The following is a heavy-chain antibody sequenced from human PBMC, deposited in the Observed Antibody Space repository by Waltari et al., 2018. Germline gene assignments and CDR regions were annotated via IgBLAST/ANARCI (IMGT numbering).Heavy chain of an antibody. CDR2: ISWDGGST. J-gene: IGHJ4*02. Sequence: EVQLVESGGVVVQPGGSLRLSCAASGFTFDDYAMHWVRQAPWKGLEWVSLISWDGGSTYYADSVKGRFTISRDNSKNSLYLQMNSLRAEDTALYYCAKDALYSSSSPYFDYWGQGTLVTVSS. D-gene: IGHD6-6*01. CDR3: AKDALYSSSSPYFDY. CDR1: GFTFDDYA. V-gene: IGHV3-43D*03.